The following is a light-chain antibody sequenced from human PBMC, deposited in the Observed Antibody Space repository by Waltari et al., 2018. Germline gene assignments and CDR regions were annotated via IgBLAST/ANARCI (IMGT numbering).Light chain of an antibody. V-gene: IGLV9-49*01. CDR2: VGTGGIVG. Sequence: QPVLTQPPSASASLGASVTRTCTLISGYSNYKVDWYQQRPGKGPRFVMRVGTGGIVGSKGDGIPDRFSVLGSGLIRYLTIKNIQEEDESDYHCGADHGSGSNFVYVFGTGTKVTVL. J-gene: IGLJ1*01. CDR3: GADHGSGSNFVYV. CDR1: SGYSNYK.